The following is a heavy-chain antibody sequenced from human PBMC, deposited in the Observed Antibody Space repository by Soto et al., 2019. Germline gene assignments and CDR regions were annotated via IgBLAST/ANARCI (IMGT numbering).Heavy chain of an antibody. J-gene: IGHJ4*02. CDR3: ARAGYYGSGREDYFDY. V-gene: IGHV3-33*01. CDR2: IWYDGSNK. Sequence: GGSLRLSCAASGFTFSSYGMHWVRQAPGKGLEWEAVIWYDGSNKYYADSVKGRFNISRDNSKNTLYLQMNSLRAEDTAVYYCARAGYYGSGREDYFDYWGQGTLVTVSS. D-gene: IGHD3-10*01. CDR1: GFTFSSYG.